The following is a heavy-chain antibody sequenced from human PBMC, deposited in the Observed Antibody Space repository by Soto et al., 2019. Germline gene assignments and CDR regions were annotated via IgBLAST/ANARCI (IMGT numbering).Heavy chain of an antibody. CDR1: GGSVSSNSYY. D-gene: IGHD2-2*01. V-gene: IGHV4-39*01. J-gene: IGHJ4*02. CDR3: ARHELIPTATFDY. Sequence: KPSETLSLTCTVSGGSVSSNSYYWGWVRQPPGKGLEWIASIYYSGSTYYNPSLKSRVTISVDTPKNQFSLKLSSVTAADTAVYFCARHELIPTATFDYWGQGTVVTVSS. CDR2: IYYSGST.